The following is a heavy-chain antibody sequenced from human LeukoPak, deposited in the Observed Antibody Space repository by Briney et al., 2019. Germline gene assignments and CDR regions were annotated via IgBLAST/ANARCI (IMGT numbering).Heavy chain of an antibody. D-gene: IGHD3-16*01. CDR1: GYTFTTSG. CDR2: ISPYNGNT. V-gene: IGHV1-18*04. Sequence: ASVKVSCKASGYTFTTSGISWVRQAPGQGLEWMGWISPYNGNTNYAQKFQGRVTMTTDTSTSTAYMELRSLRSDDTAVYYCARDNDSRDPPHFDYWGQGTLVTVSS. J-gene: IGHJ4*02. CDR3: ARDNDSRDPPHFDY.